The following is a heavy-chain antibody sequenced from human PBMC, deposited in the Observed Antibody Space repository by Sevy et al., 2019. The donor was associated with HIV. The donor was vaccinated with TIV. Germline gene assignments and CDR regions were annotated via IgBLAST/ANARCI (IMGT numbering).Heavy chain of an antibody. CDR1: GGSISSGDYY. CDR3: ARGGDYYDSSGYYSYDY. V-gene: IGHV4-30-4*01. D-gene: IGHD3-22*01. Sequence: SETLSLTCTVSGGSISSGDYYWSWIRQPPGKGLEWIGDIYYSGSTYYNPSLKSRVTISVDTSKNQFSLKLSSVTAADTAVYYCARGGDYYDSSGYYSYDYWGQGTLVTVSS. J-gene: IGHJ4*02. CDR2: IYYSGST.